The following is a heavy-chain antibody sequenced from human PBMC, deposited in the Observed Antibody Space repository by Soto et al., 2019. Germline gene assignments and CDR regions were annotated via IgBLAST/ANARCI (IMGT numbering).Heavy chain of an antibody. V-gene: IGHV5-51*01. J-gene: IGHJ4*02. Sequence: ESLKISCKGSGYSFTTYSIGWVRQMPGKGLEWMGIIYPGDSDTRYSPSFQGQVTISADKSISTAYLQWSSLKASDTAMYYCARYFLSYSSGLYYFAYWGQGTLVTVSS. CDR1: GYSFTTYS. D-gene: IGHD3-22*01. CDR3: ARYFLSYSSGLYYFAY. CDR2: IYPGDSDT.